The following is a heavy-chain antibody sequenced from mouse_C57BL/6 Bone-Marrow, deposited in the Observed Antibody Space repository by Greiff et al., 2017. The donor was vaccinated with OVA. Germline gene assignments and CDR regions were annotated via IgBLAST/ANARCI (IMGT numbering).Heavy chain of an antibody. CDR2: IDPSDSYT. CDR3: ARRGGYDPYYAMDY. Sequence: QVQLQQPGAELVRPGTSVKLSCKASGYTFTSYWMHWVKQRPGQGLEWIGVIDPSDSYTNYNQKFKGKATLTVDTSSSTAYMQLSSLTSEDSAVYYCARRGGYDPYYAMDYWGQGTSVTVSS. CDR1: GYTFTSYW. V-gene: IGHV1-59*01. D-gene: IGHD2-2*01. J-gene: IGHJ4*01.